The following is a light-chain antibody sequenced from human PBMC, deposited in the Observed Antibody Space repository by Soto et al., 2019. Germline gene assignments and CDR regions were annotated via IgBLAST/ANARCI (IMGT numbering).Light chain of an antibody. CDR2: EVS. CDR1: SSDFGNYNY. CDR3: SSYTISNTVV. J-gene: IGLJ2*01. V-gene: IGLV2-14*01. Sequence: QSALTQPASVSGSPGQSITISCTGTSSDFGNYNYVSWYQHHPGQAPKLIIYEVSNRPSGLSTRFSGSKSGNTASLTISGRQPEDESDYFCSSYTISNTVVFGGGTQLTVL.